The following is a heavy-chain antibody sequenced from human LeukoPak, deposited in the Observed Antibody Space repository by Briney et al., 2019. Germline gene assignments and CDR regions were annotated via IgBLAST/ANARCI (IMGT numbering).Heavy chain of an antibody. CDR3: ARLGGSSWYGQPTYYYYGMDV. Sequence: SQTLSLTCTVSGGSISSGGYYWSWIRQPPGKGLEWIGYIYHSGSTYYNPSLKSRVTISVDRSKNQFSLKLSSVTAADTAVYYCARLGGSSWYGQPTYYYYGMDVWGQGTTVTVSS. V-gene: IGHV4-30-2*01. J-gene: IGHJ6*02. CDR1: GGSISSGGYY. CDR2: IYHSGST. D-gene: IGHD6-13*01.